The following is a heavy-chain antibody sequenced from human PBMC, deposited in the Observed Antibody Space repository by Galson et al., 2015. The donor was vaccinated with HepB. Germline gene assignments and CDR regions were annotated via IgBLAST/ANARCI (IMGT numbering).Heavy chain of an antibody. V-gene: IGHV1-3*01. CDR3: AREAYDYIWGSPPWFDY. CDR1: GYTFTSYA. J-gene: IGHJ4*02. D-gene: IGHD3-16*01. CDR2: INAGNGNT. Sequence: SVKVSCKASGYTFTSYAMHWVRQAPGQRLEWMGWINAGNGNTKYSQKFQGRVTITRDTSASTAYMELSSLRSEDTAVYYCAREAYDYIWGSPPWFDYWGQGTLVTVSS.